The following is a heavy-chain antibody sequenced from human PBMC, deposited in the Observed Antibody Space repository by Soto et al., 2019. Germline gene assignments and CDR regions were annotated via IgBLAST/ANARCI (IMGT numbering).Heavy chain of an antibody. Sequence: GGSLRLSCAASGFTFSSYWMSWVRQAPGKGLEWVANIKQDGSEKYYVDSVKGRFTISRDNAKNSLYLQMNSLRAEDTAVYYCARARLWSSSWYVNYWGQGTLVTVSS. CDR3: ARARLWSSSWYVNY. CDR2: IKQDGSEK. V-gene: IGHV3-7*05. CDR1: GFTFSSYW. J-gene: IGHJ4*02. D-gene: IGHD6-13*01.